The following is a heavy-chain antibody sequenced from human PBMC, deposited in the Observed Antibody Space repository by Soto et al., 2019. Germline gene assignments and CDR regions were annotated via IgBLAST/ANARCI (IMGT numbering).Heavy chain of an antibody. Sequence: SETLSLTCTVSGGSISSYYWSWIRQPPGKGLEWIGYIYYSGSTNYNPSLKSRVTISVDTSKNQFSLKLTSVTAADTAVYYCTTQGFGGLHGLVDVWGQGTTVTVSS. CDR2: IYYSGST. CDR3: TTQGFGGLHGLVDV. J-gene: IGHJ6*02. V-gene: IGHV4-59*08. CDR1: GGSISSYY. D-gene: IGHD3-10*01.